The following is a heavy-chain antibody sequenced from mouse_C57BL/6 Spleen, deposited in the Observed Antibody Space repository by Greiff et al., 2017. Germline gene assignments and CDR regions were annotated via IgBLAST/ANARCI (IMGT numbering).Heavy chain of an antibody. D-gene: IGHD1-1*01. CDR1: GFNIKDDY. Sequence: EVQRVESGAELVRPGASVKLSCTASGFNIKDDYMHWVKQRPEQGLEWIGWIDPENGDTEYASKFQGKATITADTSSNTAYLQLSSLTSEDTAVYYCTTSPITTVVASDYWGQGTTLTVSS. CDR2: IDPENGDT. J-gene: IGHJ2*01. CDR3: TTSPITTVVASDY. V-gene: IGHV14-4*01.